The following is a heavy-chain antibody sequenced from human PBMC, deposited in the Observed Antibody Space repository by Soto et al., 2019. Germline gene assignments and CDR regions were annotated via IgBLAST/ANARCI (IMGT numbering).Heavy chain of an antibody. CDR3: AKDPPWTVGPLAMDV. Sequence: GGSLRLSCVASGFAFSTHAMSWVRQAPGKGLEWVSTFSGSGGNIYYAESVKGRLTISRDDSKNTLYLQMDSLRVEDTAVYYCAKDPPWTVGPLAMDVWGQGTTVTVSS. J-gene: IGHJ6*02. CDR1: GFAFSTHA. CDR2: FSGSGGNI. D-gene: IGHD1-26*01. V-gene: IGHV3-23*01.